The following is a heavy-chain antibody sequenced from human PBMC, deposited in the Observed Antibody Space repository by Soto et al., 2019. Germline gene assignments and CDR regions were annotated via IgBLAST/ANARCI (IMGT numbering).Heavy chain of an antibody. J-gene: IGHJ5*02. Sequence: PLETQSLTSTVSDGSISSYYWSWIRQPPGKGLEWIGYIYYSGSTNYNPSLKSRVTISVDTSKNQFSLKLSSVTAADTAVYYCARSSPIVVVPAAMGGWFDPWGQGTLVTVSS. CDR1: DGSISSYY. CDR3: ARSSPIVVVPAAMGGWFDP. V-gene: IGHV4-59*08. CDR2: IYYSGST. D-gene: IGHD2-2*01.